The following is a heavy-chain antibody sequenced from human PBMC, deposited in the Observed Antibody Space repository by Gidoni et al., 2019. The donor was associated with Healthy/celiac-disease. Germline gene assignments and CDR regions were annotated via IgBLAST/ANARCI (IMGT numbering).Heavy chain of an antibody. J-gene: IGHJ4*02. V-gene: IGHV3-9*01. D-gene: IGHD2-15*01. CDR2: ISWNSGSI. CDR1: GFTFDDYA. Sequence: EVQLVESGGGLVQPGRSLRLPCAASGFTFDDYAMHWVRQAPGKGLRWVSGISWNSGSIGYADSVKGRFTISRDNAKNSLYLQMNSLRAEDTALYYCAKDGTLYCSGGSCSSFDYWGQGTLVTVSS. CDR3: AKDGTLYCSGGSCSSFDY.